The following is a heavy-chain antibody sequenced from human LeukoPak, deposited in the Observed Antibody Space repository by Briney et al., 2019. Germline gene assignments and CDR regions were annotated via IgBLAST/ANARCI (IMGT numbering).Heavy chain of an antibody. CDR3: ARIYNSITGFDY. CDR2: IYYSGST. J-gene: IGHJ4*02. V-gene: IGHV4-39*01. Sequence: PSETLSLTCTVSGGSISSSSYSWGWIRQPPGKGLEWIANIYYSGSTYYNPSLKSRVTISVDTSNNQFSLKLSSVTAADTAVYYCARIYNSITGFDYWGQGTLVTVSS. CDR1: GGSISSSSYS. D-gene: IGHD5-24*01.